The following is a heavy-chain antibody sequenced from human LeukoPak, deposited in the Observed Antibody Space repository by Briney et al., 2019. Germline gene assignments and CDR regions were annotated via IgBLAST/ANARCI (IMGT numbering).Heavy chain of an antibody. CDR1: GFTFSGYA. J-gene: IGHJ3*02. D-gene: IGHD3-3*01. Sequence: GGSLRLSCAASGFTFSGYAMHWVRQAPGKGLEWVAVISYDGSNKYYADSVKGRFTISRDNSKNTLYLQMNSLRAEDTAVYYCARDGGVGGAFDIWGQGTMVTVSS. CDR3: ARDGGVGGAFDI. V-gene: IGHV3-30*04. CDR2: ISYDGSNK.